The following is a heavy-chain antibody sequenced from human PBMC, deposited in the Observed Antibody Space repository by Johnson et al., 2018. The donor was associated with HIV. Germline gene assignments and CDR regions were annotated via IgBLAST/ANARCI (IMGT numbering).Heavy chain of an antibody. CDR2: LYSGGSA. J-gene: IGHJ3*02. CDR3: ASLQSASEWGDAFDI. V-gene: IGHV3-66*01. CDR1: GFTVSSNY. Sequence: VQLVESGGGLVQPGGSLRLSCAASGFTVSSNYMSWVRQAPGKGLEWVSFLYSGGSAYYAASVKGRFTISRDNAKNSLYLQINSLRAEDTAVYCCASLQSASEWGDAFDIWGQGTMVTVSS. D-gene: IGHD1-26*01.